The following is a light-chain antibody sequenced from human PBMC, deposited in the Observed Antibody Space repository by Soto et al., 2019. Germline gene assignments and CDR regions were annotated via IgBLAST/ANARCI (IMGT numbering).Light chain of an antibody. CDR2: QDT. CDR3: QVWDSGTVV. J-gene: IGLJ2*01. V-gene: IGLV3-1*01. Sequence: SYELTQPSSVSVSPGQTASITCSGDKLGDKYASWYQQKPGQSPVLVIYQDTKRPSGIPERLSGSNSGNTATLTISGTQAVDEAAYSCQVWDSGTVVFGGGTKLTVL. CDR1: KLGDKY.